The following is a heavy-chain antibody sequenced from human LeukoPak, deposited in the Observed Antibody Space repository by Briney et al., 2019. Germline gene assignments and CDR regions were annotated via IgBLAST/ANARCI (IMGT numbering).Heavy chain of an antibody. D-gene: IGHD2-15*01. CDR1: GGSISSYY. Sequence: SETLSLTCTVSGGSISSYYWSWIRQPAGKGLEWIGRIYTSGSTNYNPSLKSRVTMSVDTSKNQFSLKLSSVTAADTAVYYCARHDRYCSGGSCYGGFDYWGQGTLVTVSS. J-gene: IGHJ4*02. CDR3: ARHDRYCSGGSCYGGFDY. CDR2: IYTSGST. V-gene: IGHV4-4*07.